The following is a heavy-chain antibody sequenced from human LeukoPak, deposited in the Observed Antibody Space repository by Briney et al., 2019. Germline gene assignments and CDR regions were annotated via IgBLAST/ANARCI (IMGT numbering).Heavy chain of an antibody. CDR2: IYYSGST. CDR3: ARLKAVAGILDY. J-gene: IGHJ4*02. CDR1: VGSISSSSYY. V-gene: IGHV4-39*01. D-gene: IGHD6-19*01. Sequence: SETLSLTCTVSVGSISSSSYYWGWIRQPPGKGLEWIGSIYYSGSTYYNPSLKSRVTISVDTSKNQFSLKLSSVTAADTAVYYCARLKAVAGILDYWGQGTLVTVSS.